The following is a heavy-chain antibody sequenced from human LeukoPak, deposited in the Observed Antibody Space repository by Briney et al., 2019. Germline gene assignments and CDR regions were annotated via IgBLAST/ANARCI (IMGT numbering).Heavy chain of an antibody. J-gene: IGHJ4*02. CDR2: INQGGSEK. CDR1: GFTFSSYW. V-gene: IGHV3-7*01. D-gene: IGHD3-16*01. CDR3: ARDATRGGDFDY. Sequence: GGSLRLPCAASGFTFSSYWMTWVRQAPGKGLEWVANINQGGSEKYYVDSVKGRFTISRDNAKNSLYLQMNSLRAEDTAVYYCARDATRGGDFDYWGQGTLVTVSS.